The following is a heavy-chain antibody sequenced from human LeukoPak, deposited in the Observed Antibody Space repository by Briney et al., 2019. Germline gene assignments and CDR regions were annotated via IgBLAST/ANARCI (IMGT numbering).Heavy chain of an antibody. J-gene: IGHJ5*02. CDR2: IWYDGSNK. V-gene: IGHV3-33*01. CDR3: ATDDYYGSGSYYPSNWFDP. CDR1: GFTFSSYG. Sequence: GGSLRLSCAASGFTFSSYGMHWVRQAPGKGLEWVAVIWYDGSNKYYADSVKGRFTISRDNSKNTLYLQMNSLRAEDTAVYYCATDDYYGSGSYYPSNWFDPWGQGTLVTVSS. D-gene: IGHD3-10*01.